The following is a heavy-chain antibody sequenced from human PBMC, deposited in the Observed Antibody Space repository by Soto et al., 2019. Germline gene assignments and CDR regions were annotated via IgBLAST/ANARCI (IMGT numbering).Heavy chain of an antibody. CDR2: FCSDGTT. D-gene: IGHD5-18*01. CDR1: GEFTVSTSF. CDR3: VMDTHSPARFDH. V-gene: IGHV3-53*01. Sequence: EVQLVESGGSLIQRGGSLRLSCVASGEFTVSTSFMGWVRQAPGKGLEWVSTFCSDGTTYYADPVTGRFTISRDNSKSTLYLQMNNLEVEDTAVYYCVMDTHSPARFDHWGQGTLVTVSS. J-gene: IGHJ4*02.